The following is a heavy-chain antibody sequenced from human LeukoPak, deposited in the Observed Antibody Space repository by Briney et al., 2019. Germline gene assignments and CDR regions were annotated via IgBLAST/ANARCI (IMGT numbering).Heavy chain of an antibody. CDR1: GFRFSGYG. Sequence: GRSLRLSCAASGFRFSGYGMSWVRQAPGKGLEWVSSISAGSGNTDYADSVKGRFTISRDDSKNTLYLQMKSLRAEDTAVYYCAKSHEPYYYDSSGYYDDYWGQGTLVTVSS. D-gene: IGHD3-22*01. J-gene: IGHJ4*02. V-gene: IGHV3-23*01. CDR2: ISAGSGNT. CDR3: AKSHEPYYYDSSGYYDDY.